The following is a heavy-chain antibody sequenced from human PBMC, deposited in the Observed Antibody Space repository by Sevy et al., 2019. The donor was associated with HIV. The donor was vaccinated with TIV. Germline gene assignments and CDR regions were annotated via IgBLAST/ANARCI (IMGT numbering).Heavy chain of an antibody. Sequence: SETLSLTCAVYGGSFSGYYWSWIRQPPGKGLEWIGEINHSGSTNYNPSLKSRVTISVDTSKNQFSLKLSSVTAADTAVYYCARGGTLGGGYYYYGMDVWGQGTTVTVSS. CDR1: GGSFSGYY. CDR3: ARGGTLGGGYYYYGMDV. CDR2: INHSGST. V-gene: IGHV4-34*01. D-gene: IGHD3-16*01. J-gene: IGHJ6*02.